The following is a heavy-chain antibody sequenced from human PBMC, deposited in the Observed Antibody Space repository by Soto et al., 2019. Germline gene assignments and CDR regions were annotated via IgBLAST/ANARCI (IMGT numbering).Heavy chain of an antibody. D-gene: IGHD5-18*01. Sequence: SETLSLTCTVSGGSIRSGGYYWSWVRQNPRRGLEWIGNIYYSGNTYYNPSLKSRLTISVDTSKNQFTLNLSSVTAADTAVYYCARDRLMATAGTARHYFGLDVWGQGTTVTVSS. J-gene: IGHJ6*02. CDR1: GGSIRSGGYY. CDR3: ARDRLMATAGTARHYFGLDV. CDR2: IYYSGNT. V-gene: IGHV4-31*03.